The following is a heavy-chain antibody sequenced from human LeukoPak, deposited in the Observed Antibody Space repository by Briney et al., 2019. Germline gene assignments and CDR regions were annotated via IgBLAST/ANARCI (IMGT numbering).Heavy chain of an antibody. D-gene: IGHD1-26*01. CDR2: ISAYNGNT. V-gene: IGHV1-18*01. CDR1: GYTFTSYG. CDR3: ARDLRELLKRGLDYYYYYMDV. Sequence: GASVKVSCKASGYTFTSYGISWVRQAPGQGLEWMGWISAYNGNTNYAQKLQGRVTMTTDTSTSTAYMELRSLRSDDTAVYYCARDLRELLKRGLDYYYYYMDVWGKGTTVTVSS. J-gene: IGHJ6*03.